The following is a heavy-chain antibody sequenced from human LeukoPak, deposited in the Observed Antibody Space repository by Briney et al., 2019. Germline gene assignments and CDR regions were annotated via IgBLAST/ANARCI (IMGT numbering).Heavy chain of an antibody. J-gene: IGHJ4*02. CDR3: ARDLSQLGRWWFDY. D-gene: IGHD7-27*01. V-gene: IGHV3-30*03. CDR1: GFTFSSYG. CDR2: ISYDGSST. Sequence: PGGSLRLSCVASGFTFSSYGMHWVRQPPGKGLEWVALISYDGSSTSYADSVKGRFSISRDNSKNTLFLQVNTPRTEDTAVYYCARDLSQLGRWWFDYWGQGTLVTISS.